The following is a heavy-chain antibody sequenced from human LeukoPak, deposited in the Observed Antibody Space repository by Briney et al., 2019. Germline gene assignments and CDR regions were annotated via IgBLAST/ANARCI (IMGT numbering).Heavy chain of an antibody. CDR3: ARGRSGTSPVLDYYMDV. CDR2: ISDNGSLK. D-gene: IGHD6-19*01. CDR1: GFNFNYYP. V-gene: IGHV3-30*14. J-gene: IGHJ6*03. Sequence: GRSLTLSCAASGFNFNYYPVHWVRQAPGKGRVWVAFISDNGSLKYYADSVKGRLTISRDNSKNTLYLQMNSLRGDDTAVYYCARGRSGTSPVLDYYMDVWGKGTTVTVSS.